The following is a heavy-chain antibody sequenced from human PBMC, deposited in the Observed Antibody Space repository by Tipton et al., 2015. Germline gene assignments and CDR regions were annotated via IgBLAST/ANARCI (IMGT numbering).Heavy chain of an antibody. V-gene: IGHV3-53*01. CDR1: GFTVSTNY. CDR2: IYSDGTT. D-gene: IGHD1-26*01. Sequence: QLVQSGGGLVQPGGSLRLSCAASGFTVSTNYMTWVRQAPGKGLEWVSHIYSDGTTYYADSVRGRVTVSRDNSKNTLYLQMVSLRAGDAGVYYCAKELINMGENPFDIWGQGTLVTVSS. CDR3: AKELINMGENPFDI. J-gene: IGHJ3*02.